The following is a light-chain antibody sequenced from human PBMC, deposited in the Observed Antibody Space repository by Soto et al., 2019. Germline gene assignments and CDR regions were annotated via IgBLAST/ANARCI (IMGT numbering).Light chain of an antibody. CDR2: DNN. CDR1: GSNIGRNS. Sequence: QSVLTQPPSVSAAPGQRVTISCSGSGSNIGRNSVSWYQQFPGTAPTLLISDNNKRPSGIPDRFSVYKSGTSATLDITGLQTGDEADYYCGTWDSRLSDYVFGTGTKLTVL. J-gene: IGLJ1*01. CDR3: GTWDSRLSDYV. V-gene: IGLV1-51*01.